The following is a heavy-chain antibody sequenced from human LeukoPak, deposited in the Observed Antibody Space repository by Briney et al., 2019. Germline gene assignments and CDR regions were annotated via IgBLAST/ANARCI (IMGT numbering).Heavy chain of an antibody. Sequence: PGGSLRLSCAASGFTFSSYSMNWVRQAPGKGLEWVSSISSSSSYIYYADSVKGRFTISRDNAKNSLYLQMNSLRAEDTAVYYCARESRTYYYDSSGQNNALDIWGQGTMVTVSS. D-gene: IGHD3-22*01. V-gene: IGHV3-21*01. J-gene: IGHJ3*02. CDR2: ISSSSSYI. CDR1: GFTFSSYS. CDR3: ARESRTYYYDSSGQNNALDI.